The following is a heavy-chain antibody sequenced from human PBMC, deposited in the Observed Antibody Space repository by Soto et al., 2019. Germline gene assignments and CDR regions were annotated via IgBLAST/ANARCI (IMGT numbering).Heavy chain of an antibody. CDR2: IYYSGST. CDR1: GGSISSSSYY. V-gene: IGHV4-39*01. J-gene: IGHJ4*02. CDR3: ARHVAYYDILTGYYHHPWYYFDY. D-gene: IGHD3-9*01. Sequence: PSETLSLTCTVSGGSISSSSYYWGWIRRPPGKGLEWIGSIYYSGSTYYNPSLKSRVTISVDTSKNQFSLKLSSVTAADTAVYYCARHVAYYDILTGYYHHPWYYFDYWGQGTLVTVSS.